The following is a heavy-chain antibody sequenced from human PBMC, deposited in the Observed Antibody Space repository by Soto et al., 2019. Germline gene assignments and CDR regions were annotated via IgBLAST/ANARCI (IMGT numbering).Heavy chain of an antibody. J-gene: IGHJ6*03. CDR3: ARYCSGGSCYSQFDYYYYYMDV. CDR2: ISSSGSTI. CDR1: GFTFSDYY. Sequence: NPGGSLRLSCAASGFTFSDYYMSWIRQAPGKGLEWVSYISSSGSTIYYADSVKGRFTISRDNAKNSLYLQMNSLRAEDTAVYYCARYCSGGSCYSQFDYYYYYMDVWGKGTTVTVSS. D-gene: IGHD2-15*01. V-gene: IGHV3-11*01.